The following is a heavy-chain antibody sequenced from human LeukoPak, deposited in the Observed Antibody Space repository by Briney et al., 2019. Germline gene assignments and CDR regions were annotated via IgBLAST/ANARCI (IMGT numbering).Heavy chain of an antibody. J-gene: IGHJ5*02. CDR3: ARSIVVVVAAPSEWFDP. D-gene: IGHD2-15*01. V-gene: IGHV4-38-2*01. CDR2: IYHSGST. Sequence: PGGSLRLSCAASGFTVSSNYMSWVRQAPGKGLEWIGSIYHSGSTYYNPSLKSRVTISVDTSKNQFSLKLSSVTAADTAVYYCARSIVVVVAAPSEWFDPWGQGTLVTVSS. CDR1: GFTVSSNY.